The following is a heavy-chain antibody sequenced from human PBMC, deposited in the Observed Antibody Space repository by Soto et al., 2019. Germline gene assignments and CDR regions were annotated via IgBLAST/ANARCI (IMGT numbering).Heavy chain of an antibody. J-gene: IGHJ6*02. CDR1: GGTFSSYT. D-gene: IGHD3-10*01. Sequence: SVKVSCKASGGTFSSYTISWVRQAPGQGLEWMGRIIPILGIPNYAQKFQGRVTIIADKSTSTAYMELSSLRSEDTAVYYCARFRGSYGMDVWGQGTTVTVSS. CDR2: IIPILGIP. CDR3: ARFRGSYGMDV. V-gene: IGHV1-69*02.